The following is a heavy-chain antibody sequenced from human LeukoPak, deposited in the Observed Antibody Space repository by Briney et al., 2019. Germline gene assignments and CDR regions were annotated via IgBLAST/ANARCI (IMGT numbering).Heavy chain of an antibody. CDR2: ISYDGSNK. Sequence: GGSLRLSCAASGFTFSSYAVHWVRQAPGKGLEWVVVISYDGSNKYYADSVKGRFTISRDNSKNTLYLQMNSLRAEDTAVYYCARGRQHSGYEGNAFDIWGQGTMVTVSS. CDR3: ARGRQHSGYEGNAFDI. J-gene: IGHJ3*02. CDR1: GFTFSSYA. V-gene: IGHV3-30-3*01. D-gene: IGHD5-12*01.